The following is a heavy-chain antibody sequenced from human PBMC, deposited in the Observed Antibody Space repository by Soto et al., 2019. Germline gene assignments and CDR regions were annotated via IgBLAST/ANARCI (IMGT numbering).Heavy chain of an antibody. CDR3: ARKLAAAGTIPYYYYYMDV. CDR1: GFTFSSYS. J-gene: IGHJ6*03. CDR2: ISSSSSYI. V-gene: IGHV3-21*01. Sequence: EVQLVESGGGLVKPGGSLRLSCAASGFTFSSYSMNWVRQAPGKGLEWVSSISSSSSYIYYADSVKGRFTISRDNAKNSLYLQMNSLRAEDTAVYYCARKLAAAGTIPYYYYYMDVWGKGTTVTVSS. D-gene: IGHD6-13*01.